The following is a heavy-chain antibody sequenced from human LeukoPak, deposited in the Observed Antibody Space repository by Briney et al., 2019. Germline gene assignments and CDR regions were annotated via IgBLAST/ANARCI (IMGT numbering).Heavy chain of an antibody. J-gene: IGHJ3*02. CDR3: ARGLFLSGYLDAFDI. CDR1: GFTFSNYW. Sequence: GGSLRLSCAASGFTFSNYWMHWVRQAPGKGLVWVSRINSDGINTSYADSVKGRCTISRDNLKNVLYLQMNSLKVEDTALYYCARGLFLSGYLDAFDIWGQGTVVTVSS. V-gene: IGHV3-74*01. CDR2: INSDGINT. D-gene: IGHD3-22*01.